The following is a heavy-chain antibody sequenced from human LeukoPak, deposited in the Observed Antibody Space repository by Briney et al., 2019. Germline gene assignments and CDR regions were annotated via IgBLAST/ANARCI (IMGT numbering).Heavy chain of an antibody. CDR2: IYSGGST. CDR3: ARSPYDILTGYYTGHFDY. J-gene: IGHJ4*02. D-gene: IGHD3-9*01. V-gene: IGHV3-53*01. CDR1: GFTFSNYS. Sequence: PGGSLRLSCAASGFTFSNYSMNWVRQAPGKGLEWVSVIYSGGSTYYADSVKGRFTISRDNSKNTLYLQMNSLRAEDTAVYYCARSPYDILTGYYTGHFDYWGQGTLVTVSS.